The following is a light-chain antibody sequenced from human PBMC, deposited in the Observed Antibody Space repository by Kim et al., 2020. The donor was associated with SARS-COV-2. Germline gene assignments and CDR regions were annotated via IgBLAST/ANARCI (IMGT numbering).Light chain of an antibody. V-gene: IGLV6-57*03. J-gene: IGLJ2*01. Sequence: VTITCTRSRRSIAINYVQWSQHRPGSAPTTVIYDYNQRPSAFPVRFSCSIDSSANSASLTISGLQTEDEADYYCQSYDSNHPYVVFGGGTQLTVL. CDR2: DYN. CDR3: QSYDSNHPYVV. CDR1: RRSIAINY.